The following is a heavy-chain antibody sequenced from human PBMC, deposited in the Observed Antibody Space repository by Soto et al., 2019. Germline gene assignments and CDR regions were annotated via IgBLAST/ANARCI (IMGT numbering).Heavy chain of an antibody. V-gene: IGHV1-18*04. Sequence: QVQLVQSGAEVKKPGASVKVCCKASGYTFTSYGITWVRQAPGQGLEWMGWITAYNGNTSYAQKLHGRVTMTTDTSTSTADMGRRALRSDDTTVYYCARDASRRAAPGTDPKHIRGGINNGFDPWGQGTLVTVSS. CDR1: GYTFTSYG. D-gene: IGHD6-13*01. J-gene: IGHJ5*02. CDR3: ARDASRRAAPGTDPKHIRGGINNGFDP. CDR2: ITAYNGNT.